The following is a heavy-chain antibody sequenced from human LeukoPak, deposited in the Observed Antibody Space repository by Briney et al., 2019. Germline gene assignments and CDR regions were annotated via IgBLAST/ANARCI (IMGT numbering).Heavy chain of an antibody. D-gene: IGHD6-19*01. V-gene: IGHV4-59*01. J-gene: IGHJ4*02. CDR3: ARGTYSSGRIPFDY. CDR2: IYYSGST. CDR1: GGSISSYY. Sequence: PSETLSLTCTVSGGSISSYYWSWLRQPPGKGLEWIGYIYYSGSTNYNPSLKSRVTISVDTSKNQFSLKLSSVTAADTAAYYCARGTYSSGRIPFDYWGQGTLVTVSS.